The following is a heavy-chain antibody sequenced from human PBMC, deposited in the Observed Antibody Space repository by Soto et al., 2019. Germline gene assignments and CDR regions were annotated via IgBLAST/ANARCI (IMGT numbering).Heavy chain of an antibody. V-gene: IGHV3-30*18. CDR2: ISYDGSNK. D-gene: IGHD5-18*01. J-gene: IGHJ5*02. CDR3: AKMVVRIQLWLGWFDP. Sequence: QVQLVESGGGVVQPGRSLRLSCAASGFTFSSYGMHWVRQAPGKGLEWVAVISYDGSNKYYADSVKGRFTISRDNSKNXLYLQMNSLRAEDTAVYYCAKMVVRIQLWLGWFDPWGQGTLVTVSS. CDR1: GFTFSSYG.